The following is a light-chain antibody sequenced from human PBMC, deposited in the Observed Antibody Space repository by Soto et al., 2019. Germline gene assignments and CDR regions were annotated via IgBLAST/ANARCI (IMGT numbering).Light chain of an antibody. Sequence: DIQLTQSPAFLSASAGDRVTITCRASPAIRSYLAWYQQKPGTPPKLLIYSASTLQSGVPSRFSGSGFGTEFTLTISSLQPDDFGTYFCQQVNGYPLTFGPGTKVDIK. CDR2: SAS. J-gene: IGKJ3*01. CDR1: PAIRSY. V-gene: IGKV1-9*01. CDR3: QQVNGYPLT.